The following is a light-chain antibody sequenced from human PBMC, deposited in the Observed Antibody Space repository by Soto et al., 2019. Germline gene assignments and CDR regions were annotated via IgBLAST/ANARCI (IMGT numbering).Light chain of an antibody. CDR2: AAS. CDR3: QQSYSTPWT. Sequence: DIQMTQSPSSLSAFVGDRVTITCRASQSISSYLNWYQQKPGKAPKLLIYAASSLPSGVPSRFSGSGSWTDFTLNISSLQPEDFETYHCQQSYSTPWTFGQGTKVEIK. V-gene: IGKV1-39*01. J-gene: IGKJ1*01. CDR1: QSISSY.